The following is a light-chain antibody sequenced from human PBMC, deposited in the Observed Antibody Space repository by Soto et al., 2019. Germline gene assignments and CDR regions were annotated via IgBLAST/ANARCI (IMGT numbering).Light chain of an antibody. Sequence: DIQMTQSPSSLSAFVGDRVTITCRASERITSSLNWFQQKPGKAPKLLIYAASSLQSGAPSRFSGSGSGTDFTLTISSLQPEDYATYYCQQSYRTPLTFGGGTNVEL. J-gene: IGKJ4*01. CDR3: QQSYRTPLT. CDR2: AAS. V-gene: IGKV1-39*01. CDR1: ERITSS.